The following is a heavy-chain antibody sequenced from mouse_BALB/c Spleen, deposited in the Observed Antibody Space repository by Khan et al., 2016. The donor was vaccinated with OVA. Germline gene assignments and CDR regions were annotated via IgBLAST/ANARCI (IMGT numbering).Heavy chain of an antibody. D-gene: IGHD2-13*01. CDR2: IYPSDSYT. CDR3: TRGDPGNFDY. V-gene: IGHV1S126*01. Sequence: QVQLQQPGAELVRPGASVKVSCKASGYTFTNYWINWVKQRLGQGLEWIGNIYPSDSYTNYNQNFKDKATLTVDKSSSTAYMQFSSPTSEDSAVYYCTRGDPGNFDYWGQGTTLTVSS. J-gene: IGHJ2*01. CDR1: GYTFTNYW.